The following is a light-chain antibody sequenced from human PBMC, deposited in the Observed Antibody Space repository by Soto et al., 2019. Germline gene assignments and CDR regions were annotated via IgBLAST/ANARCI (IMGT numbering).Light chain of an antibody. CDR1: QSVSSN. CDR3: QQYNDWPPIN. CDR2: DAS. J-gene: IGKJ5*01. V-gene: IGKV3-15*01. Sequence: EIVMTQSPATLSVSPVERAKLSCRASQSVSSNLAWYQQTPGQAPRLLIYDASTRATVIPARFSGSGSGTEFTLTISSLQSEDFAVYYCQQYNDWPPINFGQGTRREIK.